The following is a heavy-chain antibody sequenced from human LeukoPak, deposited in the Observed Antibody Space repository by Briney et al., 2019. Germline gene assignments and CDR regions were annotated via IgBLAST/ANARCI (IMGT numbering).Heavy chain of an antibody. V-gene: IGHV1-18*01. J-gene: IGHJ6*02. D-gene: IGHD6-13*01. Sequence: ASVNVSCKASGYTFTSYGISWVRQAPGQGLEWMGWISAYNGNTNYAQKLQGRVTMTRDTSTSTAYMELRSLRSDDTAVYYCARGAAGYQNRYLMDVWGQGTTVTVSS. CDR1: GYTFTSYG. CDR3: ARGAAGYQNRYLMDV. CDR2: ISAYNGNT.